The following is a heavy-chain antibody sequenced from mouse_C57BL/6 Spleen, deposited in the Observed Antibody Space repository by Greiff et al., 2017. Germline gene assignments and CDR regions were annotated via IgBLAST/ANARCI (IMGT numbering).Heavy chain of an antibody. CDR1: GYTFTSYW. V-gene: IGHV1-59*01. J-gene: IGHJ2*01. CDR3: ATGGGTWYFDY. CDR2: IDPSDSYT. Sequence: QVQLQQPGAELVRPGTSVKLSCKASGYTFTSYWMHWVKQRPGQGLEWIGVIDPSDSYTNYNQKFKGKATWTVDTSSSTAYMQLSSLTSEDSAVYYCATGGGTWYFDYWGQGTTLTVSS. D-gene: IGHD4-1*01.